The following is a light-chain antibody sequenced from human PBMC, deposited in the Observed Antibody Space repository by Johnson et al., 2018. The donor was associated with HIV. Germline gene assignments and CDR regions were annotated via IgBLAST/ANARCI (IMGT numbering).Light chain of an antibody. CDR3: ETWDNSLSTGGV. V-gene: IGLV1-51*02. CDR2: ENT. Sequence: QSVLTQPPSVSAAPGQRVTISCSGSSSNIGNIYVSWYQQLPGTAPKLLIYENTKRPSGIPDRFSGSKSGTSATLAITGLQTWDEADYYCETWDNSLSTGGVFGTGTKVTVL. J-gene: IGLJ1*01. CDR1: SSNIGNIY.